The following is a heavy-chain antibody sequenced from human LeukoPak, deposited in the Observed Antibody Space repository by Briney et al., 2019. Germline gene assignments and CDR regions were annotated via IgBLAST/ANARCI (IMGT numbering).Heavy chain of an antibody. CDR1: GASISSTSHY. Sequence: PSETLSLTCSVSGASISSTSHYWGWIRQPPGKGLEWIADMYYTGTTHYNMALRSRVTMSVDTSKNQFSLRLSSVTAADTAVYYCARLQGDSTAIFDYWGQGTLVSVSS. CDR2: MYYTGTT. V-gene: IGHV4-39*07. D-gene: IGHD2-21*01. CDR3: ARLQGDSTAIFDY. J-gene: IGHJ4*02.